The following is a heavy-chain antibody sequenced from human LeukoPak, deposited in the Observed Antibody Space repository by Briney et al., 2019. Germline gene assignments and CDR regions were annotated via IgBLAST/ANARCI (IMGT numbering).Heavy chain of an antibody. CDR3: AREGPTMVRGVIRKRNYYFDY. V-gene: IGHV3-66*02. CDR1: GLTVSSNY. CDR2: IYSGGST. D-gene: IGHD3-10*01. Sequence: GGSLRLSCAASGLTVSSNYMSWVRQAPEKGLESVSVIYSGGSTYYSDSVKGRFTISRDNSKNTLYLQMNSLRAEDTAVYYCAREGPTMVRGVIRKRNYYFDYWGQGTLVTVSS. J-gene: IGHJ4*02.